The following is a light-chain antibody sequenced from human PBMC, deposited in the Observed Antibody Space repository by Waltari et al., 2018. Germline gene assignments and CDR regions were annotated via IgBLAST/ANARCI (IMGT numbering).Light chain of an antibody. CDR2: EVS. V-gene: IGLV2-14*01. Sequence: QSALPQPASVSGSPGQAITISCTATSSDIVRYIYVSWYQQHPGKAPKLVISEVSNRPSGVSNRFSGSKSGNTASLTISGLQAEDGAHYYCSSYTNSGNVVFGGGTKLTVL. J-gene: IGLJ2*01. CDR1: SSDIVRYIY. CDR3: SSYTNSGNVV.